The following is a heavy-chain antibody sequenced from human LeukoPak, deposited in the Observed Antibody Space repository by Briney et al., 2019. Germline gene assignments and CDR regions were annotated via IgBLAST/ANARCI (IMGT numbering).Heavy chain of an antibody. CDR3: AKDLWQYQLLFRALDY. V-gene: IGHV3-30*18. J-gene: IGHJ4*02. CDR1: GFTFSSYG. D-gene: IGHD2-2*01. CDR2: ISYDGSNK. Sequence: GGSLRLSCAASGFTFSSYGMHWVRQAPGKGLEWVAVISYDGSNKYYADSVKGRFTISRDNSKNTLYLQMNSLRAEDTAVYYRAKDLWQYQLLFRALDYWGQGTLVTVSS.